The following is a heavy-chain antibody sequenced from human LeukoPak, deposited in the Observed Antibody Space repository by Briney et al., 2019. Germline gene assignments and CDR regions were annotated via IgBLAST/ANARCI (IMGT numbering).Heavy chain of an antibody. J-gene: IGHJ4*02. D-gene: IGHD4-23*01. CDR1: GFTFSSYG. V-gene: IGHV3-30-3*01. CDR3: TRGTNDYGGIERKKPFDY. CDR2: ISYDGSNK. Sequence: GGSLRLSCAASGFTFSSYGMHWVRQAPGKGLEWVAVISYDGSNKYYVDSVKGRFTISRDNSKNTLYLQMSSLRAEDTAVYYCTRGTNDYGGIERKKPFDYWGQGTLVTVSS.